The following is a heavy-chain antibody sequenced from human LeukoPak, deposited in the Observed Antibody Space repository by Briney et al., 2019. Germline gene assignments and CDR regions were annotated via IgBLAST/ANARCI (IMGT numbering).Heavy chain of an antibody. CDR3: ARGGWPRDGYIRDAFDI. CDR2: MNPNSGNT. D-gene: IGHD5-24*01. CDR1: GYTFTGYY. Sequence: ASVKVSCKASGYTFTGYYMHWVRQAPGQGLEWMGWMNPNSGNTGYAQKFQGRVTMTRNTSISTAYMELSSLRSEDTAVYYCARGGWPRDGYIRDAFDIWGQGTMVTVSS. V-gene: IGHV1-8*02. J-gene: IGHJ3*02.